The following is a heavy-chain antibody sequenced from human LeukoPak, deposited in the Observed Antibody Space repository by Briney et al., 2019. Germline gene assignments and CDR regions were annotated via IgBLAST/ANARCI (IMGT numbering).Heavy chain of an antibody. CDR3: ARRLPMVRGVAFDY. CDR1: GGSISSYY. V-gene: IGHV4-59*08. D-gene: IGHD3-10*01. J-gene: IGHJ4*02. CDR2: IYYSGST. Sequence: SETLSLTCTVSGGSISSYYWSWIRQPPGKGLEWIGYIYYSGSTNYNPSLKSRVTISVDMSKNQFSLKLSSVTAADTAVYYCARRLPMVRGVAFDYWGQGTLVTVSS.